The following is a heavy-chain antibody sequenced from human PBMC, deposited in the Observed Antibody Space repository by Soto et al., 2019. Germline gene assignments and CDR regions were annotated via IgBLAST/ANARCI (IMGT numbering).Heavy chain of an antibody. V-gene: IGHV4-31*03. CDR2: IYYSGST. CDR3: ARGNEATGPSDY. CDR1: GGSISSGGYY. J-gene: IGHJ4*02. D-gene: IGHD5-12*01. Sequence: QVQLQESGPGLVKPSQTLPLTCTVSGGSISSGGYYWSWIRQHPGKGLEWIGYIYYSGSTYYNPSLKGRVTISVDTSKNQFSLKLSSVTAADTAVYYCARGNEATGPSDYWGQGTLVTVSS.